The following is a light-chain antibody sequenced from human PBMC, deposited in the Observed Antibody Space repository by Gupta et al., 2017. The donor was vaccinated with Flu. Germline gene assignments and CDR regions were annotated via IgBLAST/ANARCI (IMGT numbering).Light chain of an antibody. CDR3: MQALQTPL. Sequence: DIVMTQSPLPLPVTPGEPASISCRSSQILLHSNGYNYLDWYLQKPGQSPQLLIYLGSNRASGVPDRFSGSGSGSDFTLKISRVEAEDVGVYYCMQALQTPLFGGGTKVEIK. CDR1: QILLHSNGYNY. J-gene: IGKJ4*01. CDR2: LGS. V-gene: IGKV2-28*01.